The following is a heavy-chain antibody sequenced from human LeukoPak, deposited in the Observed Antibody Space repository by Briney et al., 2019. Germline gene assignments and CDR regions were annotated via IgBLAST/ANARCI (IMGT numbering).Heavy chain of an antibody. CDR1: GYTFTSYG. V-gene: IGHV1-18*01. J-gene: IGHJ4*02. CDR2: ISAYTGNT. D-gene: IGHD2-15*01. Sequence: ASVKVSFKASGYTFTSYGISGVRQAPGQGLEWVGGISAYTGNTNYAQKLQGRVTMTTDTSSSTAYMELRSLRSDDTAVYYCARDLNFDIVVVVAAFDYWGQGTLVAVSS. CDR3: ARDLNFDIVVVVAAFDY.